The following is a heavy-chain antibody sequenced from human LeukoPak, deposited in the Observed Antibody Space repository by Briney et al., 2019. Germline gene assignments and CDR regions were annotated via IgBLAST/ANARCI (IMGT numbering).Heavy chain of an antibody. CDR2: IIPIFGTA. CDR1: GGTFSSYA. Sequence: GASVKVSCKASGGTFSSYAISWVRQAPGQGLEWMGGIIPIFGTANYAQKLQGRVTITTDESTSTAYMELSSLRSEDTAVYYCARVLVYYYESSGYRNWFDPWGQGTLVTVSS. D-gene: IGHD3-22*01. CDR3: ARVLVYYYESSGYRNWFDP. V-gene: IGHV1-69*05. J-gene: IGHJ5*02.